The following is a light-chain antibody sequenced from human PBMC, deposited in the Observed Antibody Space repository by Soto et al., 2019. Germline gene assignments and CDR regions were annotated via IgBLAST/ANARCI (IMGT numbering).Light chain of an antibody. CDR1: SSNIGSNT. CDR3: AAWDDSPTGRGVV. J-gene: IGLJ2*01. CDR2: GNN. V-gene: IGLV1-44*01. Sequence: QAVVTQPPSASGTPGQRVTISCSGSSSNIGSNTVSWYQQLAGTAPKLLIYGNNERPSGVPDRFSGSKSGTSASLAISGLQSEDEADYSCAAWDDSPTGRGVVFGGGTKLTVL.